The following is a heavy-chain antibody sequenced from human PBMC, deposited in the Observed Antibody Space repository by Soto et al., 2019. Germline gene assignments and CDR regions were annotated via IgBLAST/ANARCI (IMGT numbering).Heavy chain of an antibody. V-gene: IGHV4-59*01. Sequence: SETLSLSCTVSGVSISSYYWSWIRQPPGKGLEWIGYIYYSGSTNYNPSLKSRVTISVDTSKNQFSLKLSSVTAADTAVYYCARGYCSGGSCYRFNFDYWGQGTLVTVSS. CDR2: IYYSGST. D-gene: IGHD2-15*01. J-gene: IGHJ4*02. CDR3: ARGYCSGGSCYRFNFDY. CDR1: GVSISSYY.